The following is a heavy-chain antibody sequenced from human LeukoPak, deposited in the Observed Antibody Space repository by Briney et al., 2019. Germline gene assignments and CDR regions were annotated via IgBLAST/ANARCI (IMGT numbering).Heavy chain of an antibody. CDR2: IYPSDSDT. Sequence: GESLKISCKGSGYSFTSYWIGWVRQMPGKGLEWMGIIYPSDSDTRYSPSFQGQVTISADKSIGTAYLQWSSLKASDTAMYYCARPRTIAVAAAFDIWGQGTMVTVSS. D-gene: IGHD6-19*01. V-gene: IGHV5-51*01. CDR1: GYSFTSYW. J-gene: IGHJ3*02. CDR3: ARPRTIAVAAAFDI.